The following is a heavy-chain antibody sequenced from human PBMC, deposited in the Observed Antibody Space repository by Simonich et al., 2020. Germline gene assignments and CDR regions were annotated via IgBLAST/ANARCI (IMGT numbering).Heavy chain of an antibody. Sequence: QVQLVQSGAEVKKPGSSVKVSCKASGGTFSSYAISWVRQAPGQGLEWMGGSIPSLGIEKYAQKCQGRVTITADKSTSTAYMELSSLRSEDTAVYYCARTNTMRELDTMVRGVDYFDYWGQGTLVTVSS. CDR1: GGTFSSYA. J-gene: IGHJ4*02. V-gene: IGHV1-69*09. D-gene: IGHD3-10*01. CDR2: SIPSLGIE. CDR3: ARTNTMRELDTMVRGVDYFDY.